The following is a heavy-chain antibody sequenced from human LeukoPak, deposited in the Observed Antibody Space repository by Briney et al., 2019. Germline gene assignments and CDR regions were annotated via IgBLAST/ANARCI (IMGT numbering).Heavy chain of an antibody. Sequence: SETLSLTCTVSGGSISSYYWSWIRQPAGKGLEWIGRIYTSGSTNYNPSLKSRVTMSVDTSKNQFSLKLSSVTAADTAVYYCARGYQQLVGPYYYYGMDVWGQGTTVTVFS. V-gene: IGHV4-4*07. D-gene: IGHD6-13*01. CDR2: IYTSGST. J-gene: IGHJ6*02. CDR1: GGSISSYY. CDR3: ARGYQQLVGPYYYYGMDV.